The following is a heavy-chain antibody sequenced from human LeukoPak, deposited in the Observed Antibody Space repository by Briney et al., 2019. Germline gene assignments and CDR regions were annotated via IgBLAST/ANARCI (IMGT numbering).Heavy chain of an antibody. CDR2: IYTSGST. CDR3: ARDLRGHYYDSSGPGAFDI. CDR1: GGSISSYY. D-gene: IGHD3-22*01. V-gene: IGHV4-4*07. J-gene: IGHJ3*02. Sequence: SETLSLTCTVSGGSISSYYWSWIRQPAGKGLEWIGRIYTSGSTNYNPSLKSRVTMSVDTSKNQFSLKLSSVTAADTAVYYCARDLRGHYYDSSGPGAFDIWGQGTMVTVSS.